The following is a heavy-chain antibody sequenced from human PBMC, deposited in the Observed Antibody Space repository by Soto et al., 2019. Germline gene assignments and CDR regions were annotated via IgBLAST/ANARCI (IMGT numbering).Heavy chain of an antibody. CDR1: GFIFSDFP. J-gene: IGHJ6*02. CDR2: TSYDGGNK. CDR3: ARPNYGSGSYNGAMDV. Sequence: QVQLVESGGGVVQPGRSLRLSCAASGFIFSDFPMHWVRQAPGKGLQWVAVTSYDGGNKYYADSVKGRFTISRDNSKNPLYLQMNSLRAEDTAVYYCARPNYGSGSYNGAMDVWGQGTTVTVSS. V-gene: IGHV3-30-3*01. D-gene: IGHD3-10*01.